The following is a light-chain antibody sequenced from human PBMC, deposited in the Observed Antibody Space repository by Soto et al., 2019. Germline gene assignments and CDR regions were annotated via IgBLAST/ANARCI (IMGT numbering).Light chain of an antibody. CDR3: SSYTSSSTLV. V-gene: IGLV2-14*03. Sequence: QSALTQPACVSGSPGHSIAISCTGTSSDVGGYNSVSWYQHHPGKAPKLMIYDVKYRPSGISDRFSGSKSGNTASLTISGLQAEDGADYYCSSYTSSSTLVFGTGTKVTVL. CDR1: SSDVGGYNS. CDR2: DVK. J-gene: IGLJ1*01.